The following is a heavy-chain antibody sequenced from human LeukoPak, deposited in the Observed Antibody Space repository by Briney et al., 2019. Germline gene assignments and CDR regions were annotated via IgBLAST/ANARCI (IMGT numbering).Heavy chain of an antibody. Sequence: GGSLRLSCAASGFTFSSYAMSWVRQAPGKGLEWVSAISGSGGSTYYADSVKGRFTISRDNSKNTLYLQMNSLRAEDTAVYYCAKLEGGECSSTSCYPNTLYYFDYWGQGTLVTVSS. D-gene: IGHD2-2*01. CDR2: ISGSGGST. CDR3: AKLEGGECSSTSCYPNTLYYFDY. J-gene: IGHJ4*02. CDR1: GFTFSSYA. V-gene: IGHV3-23*01.